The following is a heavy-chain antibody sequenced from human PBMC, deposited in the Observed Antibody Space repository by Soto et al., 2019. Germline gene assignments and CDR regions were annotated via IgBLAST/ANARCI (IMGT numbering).Heavy chain of an antibody. D-gene: IGHD3-22*01. J-gene: IGHJ4*02. CDR2: ISYDGSNK. CDR1: GFTFSSYA. Sequence: PGGSLRLSCAASGFTFSSYAMHWVRKAPGKGLEWVAVISYDGSNKYYADSVKGRFTISRDNSKNTLYLQMNSLRAEDTAVYYCAREWTYYYDSSATKAPYDYWGQGTLVTSPQ. CDR3: AREWTYYYDSSATKAPYDY. V-gene: IGHV3-30-3*01.